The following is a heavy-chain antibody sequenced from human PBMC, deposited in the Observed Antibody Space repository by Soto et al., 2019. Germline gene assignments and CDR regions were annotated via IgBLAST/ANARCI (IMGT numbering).Heavy chain of an antibody. D-gene: IGHD2-21*02. CDR3: ARHPSDFWFDP. CDR1: GDTVSSSSYF. CDR2: IYYSGST. J-gene: IGHJ5*02. V-gene: IGHV4-39*01. Sequence: SESLSLTCTVSGDTVSSSSYFWGWIRQPPGKGLEWIGSIYYSGSTYYNPSLKSRVTVSVDTSKNQFSLKLSSVTAADTAVYYCARHPSDFWFDPWGQGTLVTVSS.